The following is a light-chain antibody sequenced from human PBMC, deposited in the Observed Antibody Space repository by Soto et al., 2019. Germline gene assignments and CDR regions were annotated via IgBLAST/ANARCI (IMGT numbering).Light chain of an antibody. J-gene: IGLJ1*01. CDR2: DVS. Sequence: QSALTQPASVSGSPGQSITISCTGTSSDVGGYNYVSWYQQHPGKAPKLMIYDVSNRPSGVSNRFSGSKSGNTASLTISGLQAEDEADYYCSSYTSLLFGTGTKVPVL. V-gene: IGLV2-14*01. CDR3: SSYTSLL. CDR1: SSDVGGYNY.